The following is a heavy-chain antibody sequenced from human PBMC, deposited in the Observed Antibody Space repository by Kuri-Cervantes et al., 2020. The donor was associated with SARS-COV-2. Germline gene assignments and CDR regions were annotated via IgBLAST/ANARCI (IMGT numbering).Heavy chain of an antibody. Sequence: ETLSLTCAASGFTFSSYAMSWVRQAPGKGLEWVSVIYSGGSSTYYADSVKGRFTISRDNSKNTLYLQMNSLRAKDTAVYYCAKDGYPYCGGDCYSDYWGQGTLVTVSS. CDR3: AKDGYPYCGGDCYSDY. J-gene: IGHJ4*02. CDR2: IYSGGSST. CDR1: GFTFSSYA. D-gene: IGHD2-21*02. V-gene: IGHV3-23*03.